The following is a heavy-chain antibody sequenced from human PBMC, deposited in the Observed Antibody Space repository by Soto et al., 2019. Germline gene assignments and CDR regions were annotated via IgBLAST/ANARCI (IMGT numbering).Heavy chain of an antibody. V-gene: IGHV3-21*01. J-gene: IGHJ5*01. CDR1: GFSFRSYS. D-gene: IGHD2-2*01. CDR3: ARGVPAGKGWFDS. CDR2: ISAGGSNI. Sequence: GGSLRLSCAASGFSFRSYSMNWVRQAPGKGLEWVAYISAGGSNIYYADSVKARFTISRDNDENSLYLEMNSLRVEDSAVYYCARGVPAGKGWFDSWGQGALVTVSS.